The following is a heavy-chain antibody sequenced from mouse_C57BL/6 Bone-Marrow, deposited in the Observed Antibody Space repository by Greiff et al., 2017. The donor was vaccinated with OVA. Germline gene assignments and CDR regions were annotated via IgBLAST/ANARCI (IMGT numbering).Heavy chain of an antibody. Sequence: EVKVVESGGGLVKPGGSLKLSCAASGFTFSSYAMSWVRQTPEKRLEWVATISDGGSYTYYPDNVKGRFTISRDNAKNNLYLQMSHLTSEDTAMYYCARDDYGSSGWYFDVWGTGTTVTVSS. CDR1: GFTFSSYA. CDR2: ISDGGSYT. CDR3: ARDDYGSSGWYFDV. V-gene: IGHV5-4*01. D-gene: IGHD1-1*01. J-gene: IGHJ1*03.